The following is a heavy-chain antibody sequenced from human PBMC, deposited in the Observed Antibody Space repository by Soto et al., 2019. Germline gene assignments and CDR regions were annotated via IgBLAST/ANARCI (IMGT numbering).Heavy chain of an antibody. V-gene: IGHV3-48*02. CDR2: IHGTRSII. J-gene: IGHJ4*02. Sequence: EVQLVESGGGLVQPGGSLRLSCEVSGFTFSIHAMNWVRQAPGKGLELVAYIHGTRSIIYYADSVKGRFTISRDNAKNSLFLQMDSLRDEDTAVYYCACDARNADYDYWGQGTLVTVSS. CDR3: ACDARNADYDY. D-gene: IGHD3-16*01. CDR1: GFTFSIHA.